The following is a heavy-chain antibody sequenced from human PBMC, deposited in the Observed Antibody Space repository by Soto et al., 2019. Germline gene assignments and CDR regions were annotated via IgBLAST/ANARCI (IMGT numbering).Heavy chain of an antibody. D-gene: IGHD1-26*01. V-gene: IGHV1-69*01. J-gene: IGHJ4*02. Sequence: QGQLVQSGAEVQKPGSSVKVSCKASGGTFSSYSINWVRQAPGQGLEWMGVIIPIFGTANYAPKFQGRVTITADESTSTAYMELSSLRSEDTAVYYCARDGGRNSGGIDYWGQGTLVTVSS. CDR3: ARDGGRNSGGIDY. CDR2: IIPIFGTA. CDR1: GGTFSSYS.